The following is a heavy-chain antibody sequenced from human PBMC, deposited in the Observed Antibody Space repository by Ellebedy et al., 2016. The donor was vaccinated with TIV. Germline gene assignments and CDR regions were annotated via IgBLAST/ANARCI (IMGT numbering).Heavy chain of an antibody. Sequence: PGGSLRLSCSASGFTFSSFSMNWVRQAPGQGLDWVSYIPRDSDAMSYADSVKGRFTISRDNAKNSLYLQMNSLRDADTAVYYCVRDLHWAFDIWGQGTVVTVSS. CDR3: VRDLHWAFDI. CDR2: IPRDSDAM. CDR1: GFTFSSFS. D-gene: IGHD1-1*01. J-gene: IGHJ3*02. V-gene: IGHV3-48*02.